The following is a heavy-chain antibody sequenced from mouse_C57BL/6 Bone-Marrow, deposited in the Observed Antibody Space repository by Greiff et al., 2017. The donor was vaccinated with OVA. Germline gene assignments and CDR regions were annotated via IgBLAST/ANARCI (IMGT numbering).Heavy chain of an antibody. Sequence: VQLQQSGPELVKPGASVKISCKASGYAFSSSWMNWVKQRPGKGLEWIGRIYPGDGDTNYNGKFKGKATLTADKSSSTAYMQLSSLTSEDSAVYFCARSIGDYYAMDYWGQGTSVTVSS. V-gene: IGHV1-82*01. D-gene: IGHD2-3*01. CDR2: IYPGDGDT. CDR3: ARSIGDYYAMDY. CDR1: GYAFSSSW. J-gene: IGHJ4*01.